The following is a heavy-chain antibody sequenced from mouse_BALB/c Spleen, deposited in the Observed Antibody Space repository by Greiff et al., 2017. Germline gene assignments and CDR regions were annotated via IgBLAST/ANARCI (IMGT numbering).Heavy chain of an antibody. D-gene: IGHD4-1*01. J-gene: IGHJ3*01. CDR2: INPYNGAT. CDR3: ARGGTGTAY. CDR1: GYSFTDYN. Sequence: VQLQQSGPELVKPGASVKVSCKASGYSFTDYNMYWVKQSHVKSLEWIGRINPYNGATSYNQNFKDKASLTVDKSSSTAYMELHSLTSEDSAVYYCARGGTGTAYWGQGTLVTVSA. V-gene: IGHV1S135*01.